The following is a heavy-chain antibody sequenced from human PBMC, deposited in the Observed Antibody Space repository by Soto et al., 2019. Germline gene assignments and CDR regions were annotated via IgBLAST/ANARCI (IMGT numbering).Heavy chain of an antibody. J-gene: IGHJ4*02. V-gene: IGHV3-23*01. Sequence: EVQLSDSGGGLVQPGGSLRLSCVASGLTFSSYAMSWVRQVPGKGLEWVSLIGGSGTNTYYADSVKGRFTISRDNSKNTLYLQMNSLRAEDTAVYYCAKVDYGDSFDYWGQGTPVTVSS. CDR1: GLTFSSYA. CDR3: AKVDYGDSFDY. D-gene: IGHD4-17*01. CDR2: IGGSGTNT.